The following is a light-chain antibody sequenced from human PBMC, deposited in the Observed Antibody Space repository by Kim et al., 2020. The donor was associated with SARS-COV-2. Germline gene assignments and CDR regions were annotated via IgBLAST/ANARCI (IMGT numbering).Light chain of an antibody. J-gene: IGLJ3*02. V-gene: IGLV2-14*03. CDR1: NSDVGGYNY. Sequence: PGQSITISCTGPNSDVGGYNYVSWYQQHPGKAPKLIIYDVSNRPSGVSNRFSGSKSGNTASLTISGLQAEDEADYYCSSYTSITTLFGGGTKLTVL. CDR2: DVS. CDR3: SSYTSITTL.